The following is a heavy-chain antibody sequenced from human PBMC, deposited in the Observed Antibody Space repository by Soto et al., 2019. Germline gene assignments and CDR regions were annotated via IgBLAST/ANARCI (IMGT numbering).Heavy chain of an antibody. D-gene: IGHD6-19*01. CDR1: GYTFTGYY. J-gene: IGHJ4*02. CDR3: ARDFPLWLVSYYFDY. V-gene: IGHV1-2*02. CDR2: INPNSGGT. Sequence: QVQLVQSGAEVKKPGASVKVSCKASGYTFTGYYMHWVRQAPGQGLEWMGWINPNSGGTNYAQKFQGRVTMTRDTSISTAYMELSRLRSDDTAVYYCARDFPLWLVSYYFDYWGQGTLVTVSS.